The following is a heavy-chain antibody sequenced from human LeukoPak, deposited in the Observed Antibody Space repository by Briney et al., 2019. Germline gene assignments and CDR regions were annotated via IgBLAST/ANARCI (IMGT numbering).Heavy chain of an antibody. CDR3: ARGVVITFGGATDY. V-gene: IGHV4-59*01. J-gene: IGHJ4*02. D-gene: IGHD3-16*01. Sequence: SETLSLTCTVSGDSISNFYWSWIRQPPGKGLEWIGYIYYSGTTNYNPSLKSRVTISVDTSKNQFSLKLSSVTAADTAVYYCARGVVITFGGATDYWGQGTLVTVSS. CDR1: GDSISNFY. CDR2: IYYSGTT.